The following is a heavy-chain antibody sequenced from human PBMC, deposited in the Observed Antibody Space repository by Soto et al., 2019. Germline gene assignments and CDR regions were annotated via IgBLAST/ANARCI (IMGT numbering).Heavy chain of an antibody. CDR1: GFTFSAHG. V-gene: IGHV4-59*11. CDR3: AATPRY. D-gene: IGHD2-15*01. CDR2: IYSSGST. Sequence: GSLRLSCAASGFTFSAHGMTWVRQAPGKGLEWIGYIYSSGSTNYNPSLKGRVTMSLDTSKNQVSLNVTSVTAADTAVYYCAATPRYWGQGRLVTVSS. J-gene: IGHJ4*02.